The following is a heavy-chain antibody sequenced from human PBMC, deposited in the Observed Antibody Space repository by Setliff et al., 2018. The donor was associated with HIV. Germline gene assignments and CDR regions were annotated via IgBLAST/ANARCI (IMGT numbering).Heavy chain of an antibody. V-gene: IGHV3-30*18. CDR3: AKSSFRFFEDLSDWYFDL. D-gene: IGHD3-16*02. J-gene: IGHJ2*01. Sequence: GGSLRLSCAASGFTFSRSGMHWVRQAPGKGLDWVSLISYDGTNTYYADSVKGRFTISKDNSKNTVFLQMNNLRVEDTALYYCAKSSFRFFEDLSDWYFDLWGRGTLVTVSS. CDR2: ISYDGTNT. CDR1: GFTFSRSG.